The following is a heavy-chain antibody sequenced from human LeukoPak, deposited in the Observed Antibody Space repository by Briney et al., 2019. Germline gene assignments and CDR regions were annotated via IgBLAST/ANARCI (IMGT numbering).Heavy chain of an antibody. CDR1: GGSISSGSYY. CDR3: ARDPADYYDSSGYSAPRLSDY. V-gene: IGHV4-61*02. CDR2: IYTSGST. J-gene: IGHJ4*02. Sequence: SQTLSLTCTVSGGSISSGSYYWSWIRQPAGKGLEWIGRIYTSGSTNYNPSLKSRVIISVDTPKNQFSLKLSSVTAADTAVYYCARDPADYYDSSGYSAPRLSDYWGQGTLVTVSS. D-gene: IGHD3-22*01.